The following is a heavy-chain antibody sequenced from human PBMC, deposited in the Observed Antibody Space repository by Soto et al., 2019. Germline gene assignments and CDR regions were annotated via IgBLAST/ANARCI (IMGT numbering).Heavy chain of an antibody. J-gene: IGHJ4*02. D-gene: IGHD5-18*01. CDR1: GFTFTGYY. Sequence: QMQLVQSGAEMRKPGASVKVSCKTSGFTFTGYYIHWVRQAPGQGLEWMGWINPDTGDTKYAQRFQGRVALTSDTSINTAHMGLSRLRPDGTAVFYCAGGPQLWLPPSDYWGQGTLVTVSS. CDR3: AGGPQLWLPPSDY. CDR2: INPDTGDT. V-gene: IGHV1-2*02.